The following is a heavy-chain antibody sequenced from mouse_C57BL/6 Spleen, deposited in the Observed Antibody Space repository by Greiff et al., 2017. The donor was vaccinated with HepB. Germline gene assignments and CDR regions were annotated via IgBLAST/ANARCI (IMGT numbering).Heavy chain of an antibody. CDR3: ARHSPITTDAMDY. J-gene: IGHJ4*01. CDR2: ISSGGSYT. V-gene: IGHV5-6*02. Sequence: DVMLVESGGDLVKPGGSLKLSCAASGFTFSSYGMSWVRQTPDKRLEWVATISSGGSYTYYPDSVKGRFTISRDNAKNTLYLQMSSLKSEDTAMYYCARHSPITTDAMDYWGQGTSVTVSS. D-gene: IGHD1-1*01. CDR1: GFTFSSYG.